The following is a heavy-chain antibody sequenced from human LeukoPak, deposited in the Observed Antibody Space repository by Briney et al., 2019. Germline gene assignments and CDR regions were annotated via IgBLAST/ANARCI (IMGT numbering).Heavy chain of an antibody. D-gene: IGHD6-13*01. CDR3: ARAAYSSTWYSRYFDL. CDR2: IGTAGEI. CDR1: GFTFRSYD. J-gene: IGHJ2*01. V-gene: IGHV3-13*01. Sequence: GGSLRLSCAASGFTFRSYDMHWVRQATGKVLEWVSGIGTAGEIYYTGSVKGRFTISRENAKNSLYPQMNSLRAGDTAVYYCARAAYSSTWYSRYFDLWGRGTLVTVSS.